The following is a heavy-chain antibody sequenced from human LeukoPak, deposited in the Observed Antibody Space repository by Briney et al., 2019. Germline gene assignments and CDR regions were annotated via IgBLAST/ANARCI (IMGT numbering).Heavy chain of an antibody. J-gene: IGHJ6*02. CDR2: MNPNSGNT. D-gene: IGHD2-15*01. V-gene: IGHV1-8*01. Sequence: GASVKVSCKASGYTFTSYDINWVRQATGQGLEWMGWMNPNSGNTGYAQKFQGRVTMTRNTSISTAYMELSSLRSEDTAVYYCARGGYCSGGSCYPMGMDVWGQGTTVTVCS. CDR1: GYTFTSYD. CDR3: ARGGYCSGGSCYPMGMDV.